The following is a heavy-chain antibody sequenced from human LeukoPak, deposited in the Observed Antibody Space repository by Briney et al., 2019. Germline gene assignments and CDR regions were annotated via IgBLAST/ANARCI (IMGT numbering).Heavy chain of an antibody. CDR1: GYIFTGYY. Sequence: ASVKVSCKASGYIFTGYYMHWVRQAPGQGLEWMGWINPNSGDTKYAQKFQGRVTMTRDTSNNTVYMDLTRLIFDDTAMYYCARDGVFRFEVGDVYYYYMDVWGKGTTVIISS. J-gene: IGHJ6*03. CDR2: INPNSGDT. D-gene: IGHD2-21*02. V-gene: IGHV1-2*02. CDR3: ARDGVFRFEVGDVYYYYMDV.